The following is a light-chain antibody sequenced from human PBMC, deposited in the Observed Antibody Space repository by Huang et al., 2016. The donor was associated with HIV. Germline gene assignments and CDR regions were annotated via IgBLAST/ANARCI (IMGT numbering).Light chain of an antibody. J-gene: IGKJ1*01. Sequence: DIVMTQSPDSLAVSLGERANIDCKSSQSVLYSSNNKNYLAWYQKKSGQSPKLLIYWASTRESGVPDRFSGSGSGTDFTLTINSLQAEDVAVYFCQQYYSIPWTFGQGTKVEVK. CDR2: WAS. V-gene: IGKV4-1*01. CDR3: QQYYSIPWT. CDR1: QSVLYSSNNKNY.